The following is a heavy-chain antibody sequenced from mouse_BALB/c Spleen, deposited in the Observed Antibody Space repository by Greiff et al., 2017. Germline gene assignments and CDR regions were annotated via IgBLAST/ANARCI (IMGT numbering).Heavy chain of an antibody. CDR1: GYTFTSYY. CDR3: TRDYWYNVGWYFDV. Sequence: VQLQQSGAELVKPGASVKLSCKASGYTFTSYYMYWVKQRPGQGLEWIGEINPSNGGTNFNEKFKSKATLTVDKSSSTAYMQLSSLTSEDSAVYYCTRDYWYNVGWYFDVWGAGTTVTVSS. V-gene: IGHV1S81*02. CDR2: INPSNGGT. D-gene: IGHD2-14*01. J-gene: IGHJ1*01.